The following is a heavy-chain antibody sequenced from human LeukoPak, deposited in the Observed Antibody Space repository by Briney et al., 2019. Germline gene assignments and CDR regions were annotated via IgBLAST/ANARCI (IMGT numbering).Heavy chain of an antibody. Sequence: GGSLRLSCVASGFTVSNNYMTWVRQVPGKRLEWVSVIYTSGSTNYADSVKGRFAISRDNSKNALYLQMNSLRAEDTAVYYCARGTPGMVRGVVSDYWGQGTLVTVSS. CDR2: IYTSGST. CDR1: GFTVSNNY. J-gene: IGHJ4*02. V-gene: IGHV3-66*01. D-gene: IGHD3-10*01. CDR3: ARGTPGMVRGVVSDY.